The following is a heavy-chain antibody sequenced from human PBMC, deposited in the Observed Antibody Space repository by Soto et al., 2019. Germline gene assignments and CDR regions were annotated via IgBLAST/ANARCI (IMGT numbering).Heavy chain of an antibody. V-gene: IGHV3-21*01. J-gene: IGHJ4*02. CDR2: ISSSSNYI. CDR1: GFTFSSYP. D-gene: IGHD3-22*01. Sequence: EVQLVESGGGLVKPGGSLRLSCAASGFTFSSYPLNWVLQAPGKGLEWVSSISSSSNYIYYADSVKGRFTISRDNAKNSLYLQMNSLRAEDTAVYYWARGYDSFDYWGQGTLVTVSS. CDR3: ARGYDSFDY.